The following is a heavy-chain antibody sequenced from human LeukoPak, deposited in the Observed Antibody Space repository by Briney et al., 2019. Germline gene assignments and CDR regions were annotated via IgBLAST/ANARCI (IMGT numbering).Heavy chain of an antibody. CDR2: ISYDGSNK. J-gene: IGHJ4*02. CDR1: GFTFSSYA. V-gene: IGHV3-30-3*01. D-gene: IGHD3-3*01. CDR3: AKEHDFWSGSVPFDY. Sequence: GGSLRLSCAASGFTFSSYAMHWVRQAPGKGLEWVAVISYDGSNKYYADSVKGRFTISRDNSKNTLYLQMNSLRAEDTAVYYCAKEHDFWSGSVPFDYWGQGTLVTVSS.